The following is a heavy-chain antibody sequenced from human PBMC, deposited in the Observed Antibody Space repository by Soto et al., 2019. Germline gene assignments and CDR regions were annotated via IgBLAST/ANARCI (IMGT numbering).Heavy chain of an antibody. CDR1: GISLSQYG. D-gene: IGHD6-19*01. CDR3: AGLTRVAGRNWFDP. J-gene: IGHJ5*02. V-gene: IGHV3-33*01. Sequence: GGSLRLSCAASGISLSQYGMHWVRQAPGKGLEWVAVILYDGSHKYYGDSVKGRFTISRDNSENTLYLQMDSLRDEDTAVYYCAGLTRVAGRNWFDPWGQGTLVTVSS. CDR2: ILYDGSHK.